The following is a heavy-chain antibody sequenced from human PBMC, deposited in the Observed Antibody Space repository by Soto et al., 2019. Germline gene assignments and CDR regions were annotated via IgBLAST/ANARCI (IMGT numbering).Heavy chain of an antibody. D-gene: IGHD3-16*02. CDR1: GYTFTSYG. CDR2: ISAYNGNT. Sequence: ASVKVSCKASGYTFTSYGISWVRQAPGQGLEWMGWISAYNGNTNYAQKLQGRVTMTTDTSTSTAYMELRSLRSDDTAVYYCARDYDYIWGSYRDSSHYYYYYMDVWGKGTTVTVSS. V-gene: IGHV1-18*01. J-gene: IGHJ6*03. CDR3: ARDYDYIWGSYRDSSHYYYYYMDV.